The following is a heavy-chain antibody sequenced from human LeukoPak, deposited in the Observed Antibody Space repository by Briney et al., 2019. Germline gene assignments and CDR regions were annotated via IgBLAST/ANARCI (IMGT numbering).Heavy chain of an antibody. V-gene: IGHV4-4*02. CDR3: ACKTTAAVGTFDY. CDR2: IHHSGCR. J-gene: IGHJ4*02. Sequence: PSGTLSLTCAVSGGSISSDNWWSWVRQPPGKGLEWIGEIHHSGCRNYNPSLKSRVIISVDKSKNQFSLKLSSVTVADTALYYCACKTTAAVGTFDYWGQGTLVTVSS. D-gene: IGHD6-13*01. CDR1: GGSISSDNW.